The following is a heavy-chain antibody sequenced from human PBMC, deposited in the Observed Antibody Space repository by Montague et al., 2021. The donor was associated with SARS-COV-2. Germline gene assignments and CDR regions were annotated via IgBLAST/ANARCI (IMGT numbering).Heavy chain of an antibody. J-gene: IGHJ6*02. V-gene: IGHV4-34*01. Sequence: SETLSLTCAVYGGSFSGHYWSWIRQLPGKGLEWIGEINHSGSTNYSPSLKSRVTISVDTSKNQFSLKLSSVTAADTAVYYCARVRAVFILKILGYYYYGMELWGQGTTVTVSS. D-gene: IGHD2-8*02. CDR2: INHSGST. CDR3: ARVRAVFILKILGYYYYGMEL. CDR1: GGSFSGHY.